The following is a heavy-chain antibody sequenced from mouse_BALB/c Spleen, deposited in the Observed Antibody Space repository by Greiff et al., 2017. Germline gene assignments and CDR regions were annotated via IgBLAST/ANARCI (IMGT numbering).Heavy chain of an antibody. J-gene: IGHJ2*01. CDR2: IDPENGNT. D-gene: IGHD1-1*01. Sequence: VQLQQSGAELVRPGALVKLSCKASGFNIKDYYMHWVKQRPEQGLEWIGWIDPENGNTIYDPKFQGKASITADTSSNTAYLQLSSLTSEDTAVYYCASPYGRGFDYWGQGTTLTVSS. CDR3: ASPYGRGFDY. V-gene: IGHV14-1*02. CDR1: GFNIKDYY.